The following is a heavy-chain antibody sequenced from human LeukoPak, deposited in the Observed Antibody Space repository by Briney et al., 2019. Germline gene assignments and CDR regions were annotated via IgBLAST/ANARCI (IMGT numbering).Heavy chain of an antibody. CDR2: IYYSGST. Sequence: ASETLSLTCTVSGGSIRSYYWSWIRQPPGKGLEWIAYIYYSGSTNYNPSLKSRVTISVDTSKNQFSLKLSSVTAADTAVYYCARVYYSNSYDYWYFDLWGRGTLVTVSS. V-gene: IGHV4-59*01. D-gene: IGHD6-13*01. CDR3: ARVYYSNSYDYWYFDL. CDR1: GGSIRSYY. J-gene: IGHJ2*01.